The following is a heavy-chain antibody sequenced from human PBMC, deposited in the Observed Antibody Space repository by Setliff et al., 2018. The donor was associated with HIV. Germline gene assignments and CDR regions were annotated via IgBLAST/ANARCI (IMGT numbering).Heavy chain of an antibody. CDR3: ARDPGSSSFDY. V-gene: IGHV3-7*03. CDR2: IKEDGSVT. CDR1: GFTSSRYW. D-gene: IGHD6-19*01. Sequence: PGGSLRLSCVASGFTSSRYWMSWVRQAPGKGLEFVANIKEDGSVTNYVDSVKGRFTISRDNAKNLVFLQMSSLRAEDTAAYYCARDPGSSSFDYWGQGTPVTVSS. J-gene: IGHJ4*02.